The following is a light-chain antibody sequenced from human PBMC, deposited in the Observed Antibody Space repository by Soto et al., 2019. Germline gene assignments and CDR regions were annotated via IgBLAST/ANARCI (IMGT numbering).Light chain of an antibody. CDR3: QQSSNIPWT. CDR1: QHVDRY. J-gene: IGKJ1*01. V-gene: IGKV1-39*01. Sequence: IQMTQSPSSLSASVGDSVTITCRTSQHVDRYLSWYQQIPGRAPKLLIYSASSLVSGVPPRFRGSASGTEFTLSISSLQLEDFATYFCQQSSNIPWTFGQGTKVEMK. CDR2: SAS.